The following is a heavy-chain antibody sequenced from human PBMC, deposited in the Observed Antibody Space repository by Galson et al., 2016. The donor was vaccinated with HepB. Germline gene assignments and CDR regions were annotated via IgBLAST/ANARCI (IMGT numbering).Heavy chain of an antibody. CDR2: IYSGGTT. CDR3: ASSVRGSGSPPGGY. D-gene: IGHD3-10*01. Sequence: SLRLSCAASGFTVSSDYMNWVRQAPGKGLEWVSVIYSGGTTYYADSVKGRFTISRDNSKNTVYLQMNSLRAEDTAVYYCASSVRGSGSPPGGYWGQGIQVTVSS. V-gene: IGHV3-53*01. J-gene: IGHJ4*02. CDR1: GFTVSSDY.